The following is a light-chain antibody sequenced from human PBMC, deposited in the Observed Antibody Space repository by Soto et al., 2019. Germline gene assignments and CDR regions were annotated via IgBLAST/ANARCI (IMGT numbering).Light chain of an antibody. V-gene: IGKV3-15*01. CDR2: GAS. J-gene: IGKJ2*01. CDR1: QSVSSN. CDR3: QQSNKWPYT. Sequence: IVMTQSPATPSASPGERATLSCRASQSVSSNLAWYQHKPGQAPRLLFYGASTTAAGIPARFSGGGSGTDFTLTIRGLQSEDFAVYYCQQSNKWPYTFGQGTNLEIK.